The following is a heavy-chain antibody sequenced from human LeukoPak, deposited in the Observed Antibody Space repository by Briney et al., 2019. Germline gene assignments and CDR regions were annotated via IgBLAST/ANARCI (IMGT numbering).Heavy chain of an antibody. CDR3: ARARTGTELYYYYHYMDV. D-gene: IGHD1-7*01. CDR2: IYTSGST. V-gene: IGHV4-4*07. CDR1: GGSISSYY. Sequence: PSETLSLTCTVSGGSISSYYWSWIRQPAGKGLEWIGRIYTSGSTNYNPSPKSRVTMSVDTSKNQFSLMLSSVTAADTAVYYCARARTGTELYYYYHYMDVWGKGTTVTVSS. J-gene: IGHJ6*03.